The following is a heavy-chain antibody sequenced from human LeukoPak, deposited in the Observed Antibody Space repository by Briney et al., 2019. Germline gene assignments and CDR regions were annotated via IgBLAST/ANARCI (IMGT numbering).Heavy chain of an antibody. CDR2: IYYSGST. Sequence: SETLSLTCTVSGGSISSYYWSWIRQPPGKGLEWIGYIYYSGSTNYNPSLKSRVTISVDTSKNQFSLKLSSVTAADTAVYYCARARSSDFWSGYSPAFDYWGQGTLFTVSS. CDR1: GGSISSYY. J-gene: IGHJ4*02. CDR3: ARARSSDFWSGYSPAFDY. V-gene: IGHV4-59*01. D-gene: IGHD3-3*01.